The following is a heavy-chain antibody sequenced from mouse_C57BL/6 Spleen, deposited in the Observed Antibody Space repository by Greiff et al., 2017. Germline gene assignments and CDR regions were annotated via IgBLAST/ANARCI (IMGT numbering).Heavy chain of an antibody. CDR2: IHPNSGST. Sequence: QVQLKQPGAELVKPGASVKLSCKASGYTFTSYWMHWVKQRPGQGLEWIGMIHPNSGSTNYNEKFKSKATLTVDKSSSTAYMQLSSLTSEDSAVYYCSYYGSSYDFDYWGQGTTLTVSS. V-gene: IGHV1-64*01. CDR1: GYTFTSYW. D-gene: IGHD1-1*01. CDR3: SYYGSSYDFDY. J-gene: IGHJ2*01.